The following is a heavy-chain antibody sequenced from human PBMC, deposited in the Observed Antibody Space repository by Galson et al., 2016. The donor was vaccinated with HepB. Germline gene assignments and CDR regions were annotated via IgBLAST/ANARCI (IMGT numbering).Heavy chain of an antibody. D-gene: IGHD3-22*01. CDR3: AKSYYEPREMPDY. J-gene: IGHJ4*02. Sequence: SLRLSCAASGFTFSKYAMHWVRQTPGKGLEWVAIISYDGSNQYYADSVKGRFTISRDNSQNALYLRMNSLRAEDTALYYCAKSYYEPREMPDYWGQGTLVTVSS. V-gene: IGHV3-30*18. CDR1: GFTFSKYA. CDR2: ISYDGSNQ.